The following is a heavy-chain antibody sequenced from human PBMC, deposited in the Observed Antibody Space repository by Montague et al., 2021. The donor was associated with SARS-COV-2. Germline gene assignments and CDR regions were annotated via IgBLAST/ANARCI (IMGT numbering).Heavy chain of an antibody. Sequence: SETLSLTRSVSGVSVNSGSHYWSWIRQPPGKGLEWIGYVYYSGTTKYNPSLQSRVSISLDTSNNQFSLSLRSVTSADSAVYFCAREARGHSYGVFPGFDYWGLGVLVTVSS. J-gene: IGHJ4*02. CDR2: VYYSGTT. CDR3: AREARGHSYGVFPGFDY. D-gene: IGHD5-18*01. V-gene: IGHV4-61*01. CDR1: GVSVNSGSHY.